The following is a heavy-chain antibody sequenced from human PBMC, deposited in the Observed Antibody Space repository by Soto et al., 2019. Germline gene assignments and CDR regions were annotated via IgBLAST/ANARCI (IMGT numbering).Heavy chain of an antibody. CDR3: ARSDSGYTSPGFDY. CDR1: GGSISSGGYY. CDR2: IYYSGST. D-gene: IGHD3-22*01. Sequence: SETLSLTCTVSGGSISSGGYYWSWIRQHPGKGLEWIGYIYYSGSTYYNPSLKSRVTISVDTSKNQFSLKLSSVTAADTAVYYCARSDSGYTSPGFDYWGQGTLVTVSS. J-gene: IGHJ4*02. V-gene: IGHV4-31*03.